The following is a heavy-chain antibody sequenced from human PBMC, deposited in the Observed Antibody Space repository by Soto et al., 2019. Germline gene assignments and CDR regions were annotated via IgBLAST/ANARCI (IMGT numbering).Heavy chain of an antibody. CDR1: GFTFSRHG. J-gene: IGHJ4*02. V-gene: IGHV3-23*01. CDR2: INPSGGST. CDR3: AKVDVSTAGSFDY. D-gene: IGHD6-13*01. Sequence: GESLKISCVASGFTFSRHGLSWVRQAPGKGLEWVSTINPSGGSTFYADSVKGRFTISRDNSKNTVYLQMNSLSVGDTAVYLCAKVDVSTAGSFDYWGQGALVTVSS.